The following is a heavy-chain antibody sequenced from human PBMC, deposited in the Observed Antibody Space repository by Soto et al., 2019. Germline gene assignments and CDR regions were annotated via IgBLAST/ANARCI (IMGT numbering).Heavy chain of an antibody. J-gene: IGHJ4*02. CDR1: GFSVSGDT. CDR2: IYSGGNT. V-gene: IGHV3-53*02. D-gene: IGHD3-9*01. CDR3: ARHAWLEN. Sequence: EVQLVETGGGLIYPGGSPRLSCAASGFSVSGDTMNWVRQAPGKGLEWISAIYSGGNTNDAGSVKGRFTISRDTSKNTLYLQMNSLRVEDTAVYYCARHAWLENWGQGTLVTVSS.